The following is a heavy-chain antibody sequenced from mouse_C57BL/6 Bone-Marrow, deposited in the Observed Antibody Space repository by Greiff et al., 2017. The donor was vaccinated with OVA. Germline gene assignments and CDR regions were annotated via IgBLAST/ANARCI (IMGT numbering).Heavy chain of an antibody. V-gene: IGHV5-4*03. J-gene: IGHJ4*01. Sequence: DVKLQESGGGLVKPGGSLKLSCAASGFTFSSYAMSWVRQTPEKRLEWVATISDGGSYTYYPDNVKGRFTISRDNAKNNLYLQMSHLKSEDTAMYYCASLLVYYAMDYWGQGTSVTVSS. CDR1: GFTFSSYA. CDR3: ASLLVYYAMDY. CDR2: ISDGGSYT.